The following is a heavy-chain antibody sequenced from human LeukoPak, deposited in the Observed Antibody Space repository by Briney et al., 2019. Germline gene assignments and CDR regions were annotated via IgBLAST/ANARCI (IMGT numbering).Heavy chain of an antibody. J-gene: IGHJ4*02. Sequence: ASVKVSCKASGYTFTGYYIHWLRQAPGQGLEWMGRIIPILGIANYAQKFQGRVTITADKSTSTAYMELSSLRSEDTAVYYCARDHIGPHYFDYWGQGTLVTVSS. V-gene: IGHV1-69*04. CDR3: ARDHIGPHYFDY. CDR2: IIPILGIA. CDR1: GYTFTGYY.